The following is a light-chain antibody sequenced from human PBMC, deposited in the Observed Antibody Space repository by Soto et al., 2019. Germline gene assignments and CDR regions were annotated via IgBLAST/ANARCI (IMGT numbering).Light chain of an antibody. J-gene: IGLJ1*01. CDR1: SSDVGGYNY. V-gene: IGLV2-14*03. CDR3: SSYTSNYTPYV. Sequence: QSVLTQPASVSGSPGQSITISCTGTSSDVGGYNYVSWYQHHPGKAPQLMIYDVSNRPSGVSNRFSGSKSGNTASLTISGLQAEDEADYYCSSYTSNYTPYVFGTGTKLTVL. CDR2: DVS.